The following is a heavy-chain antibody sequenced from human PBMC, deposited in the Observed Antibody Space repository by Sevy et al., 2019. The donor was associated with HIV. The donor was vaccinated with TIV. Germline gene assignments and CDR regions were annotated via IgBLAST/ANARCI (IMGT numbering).Heavy chain of an antibody. CDR1: GGTFSIYA. Sequence: ASVKVSCKASGGTFSIYAISWVRQAPGQGLEWMGGIIPIVGMTNYAQTFRVRVTITADTSTSTAYMELSSLRSEDTAVYYCARGWGVDNIADEDAYAIWGQGTMVTVSS. J-gene: IGHJ3*02. CDR2: IIPIVGMT. V-gene: IGHV1-69*10. CDR3: ARGWGVDNIADEDAYAI. D-gene: IGHD3-16*01.